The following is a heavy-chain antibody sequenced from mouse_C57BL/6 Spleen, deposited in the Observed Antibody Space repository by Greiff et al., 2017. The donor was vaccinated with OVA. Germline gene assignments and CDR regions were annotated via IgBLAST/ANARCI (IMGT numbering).Heavy chain of an antibody. D-gene: IGHD1-1*01. CDR2: IDPSDSYT. J-gene: IGHJ2*01. CDR3: ARWATTVVPY. CDR1: GYTFTSYW. Sequence: QVQLQQPGAELVRPGTSVKLSCKASGYTFTSYWMHWVKQRPGQGLEWIGVIDPSDSYTNYNQKFKGKATLPVDTSSSTAYMQLSSLTSEDSAVYYCARWATTVVPYGGQGTTLTVSS. V-gene: IGHV1-59*01.